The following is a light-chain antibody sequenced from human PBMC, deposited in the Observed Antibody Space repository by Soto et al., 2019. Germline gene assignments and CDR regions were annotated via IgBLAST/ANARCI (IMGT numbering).Light chain of an antibody. V-gene: IGLV1-44*01. CDR3: AAWDDSLKGWV. J-gene: IGLJ3*02. Sequence: QSALTQPPSASGTPGQRVTISCSGSTSNIGSKAVNWYQQVPGTAPQLLIYNSNQRPSGVPDRFSGSKSGTSASLAISGLQSEDEADYYCAAWDDSLKGWVFGGGTKLTVL. CDR1: TSNIGSKA. CDR2: NSN.